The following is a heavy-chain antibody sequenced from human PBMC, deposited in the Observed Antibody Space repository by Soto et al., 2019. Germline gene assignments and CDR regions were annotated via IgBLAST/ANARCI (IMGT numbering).Heavy chain of an antibody. D-gene: IGHD3-16*01. Sequence: NHSETLSLTCTVSGGSISSSSYYWGWISQPPGEGLEWIGSIYYSGSTYYNPSLKSRVTISVDTSKNQFSLKLSSVTAADTAVYYCARDPWNDYIWGSYREDYYYMDVWGKGTTVTVSS. CDR1: GGSISSSSYY. CDR3: ARDPWNDYIWGSYREDYYYMDV. CDR2: IYYSGST. J-gene: IGHJ6*03. V-gene: IGHV4-39*02.